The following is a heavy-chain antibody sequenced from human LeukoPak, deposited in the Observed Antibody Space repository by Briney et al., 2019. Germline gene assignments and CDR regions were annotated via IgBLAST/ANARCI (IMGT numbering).Heavy chain of an antibody. CDR3: ARDPGYGDYGLDDAFDI. V-gene: IGHV4-59*01. CDR1: GGSISSYY. Sequence: PSETLSLTCTVSGGSISSYYWSWIRQPPGKGLEWIGYIYYSGSTNYNPSLKGRVTISVDTSKNQFSLKLSSVTAADTAVYYCARDPGYGDYGLDDAFDIWGQGTMVTVSS. J-gene: IGHJ3*02. CDR2: IYYSGST. D-gene: IGHD4-17*01.